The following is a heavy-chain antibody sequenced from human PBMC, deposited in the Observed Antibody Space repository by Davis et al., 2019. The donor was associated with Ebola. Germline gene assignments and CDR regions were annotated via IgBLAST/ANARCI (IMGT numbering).Heavy chain of an antibody. D-gene: IGHD1-1*01. CDR3: ARAQFPTTSDH. CDR2: INPHTGNT. J-gene: IGHJ4*02. V-gene: IGHV1-18*04. Sequence: ASVKVSCKASGYTFTNSGITWVRQAPGQGLEWMGWINPHTGNTNYAQNVQGRVTMTTDTSTSTAYMEVGILRADDTAVYYCARAQFPTTSDHWGQGTLVTVSS. CDR1: GYTFTNSG.